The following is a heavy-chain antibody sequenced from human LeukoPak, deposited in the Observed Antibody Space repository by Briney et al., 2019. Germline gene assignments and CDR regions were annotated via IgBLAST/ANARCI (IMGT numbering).Heavy chain of an antibody. D-gene: IGHD2-21*02. CDR1: GYSISSGYY. CDR3: ARDQGYCGADCYIGPFDY. Sequence: SETLSLTCTVSGYSISSGYYWGWIRQPPGKGLEWTGSIDHSGSTYYNPSLKSRITISVDTSKNQFSLSLSSVTAADTAVYFCARDQGYCGADCYIGPFDYWGQGILVTVSS. V-gene: IGHV4-38-2*02. CDR2: IDHSGST. J-gene: IGHJ4*02.